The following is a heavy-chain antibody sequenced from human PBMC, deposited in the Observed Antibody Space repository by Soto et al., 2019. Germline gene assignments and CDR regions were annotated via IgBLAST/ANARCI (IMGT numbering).Heavy chain of an antibody. Sequence: QVQLVQSGAEVKKPGSSVKVSCKDSGGTFSNSPISWVRQAHGQGLEWMGGIIPIFGTVNYAQKFQGRVTITADDSTSTAYMELSSLRSEDTAVYYCARGNHRWIQFWYVDLWGRGTLVTVSS. J-gene: IGHJ2*01. D-gene: IGHD5-18*01. CDR2: IIPIFGTV. V-gene: IGHV1-69*12. CDR3: ARGNHRWIQFWYVDL. CDR1: GGTFSNSP.